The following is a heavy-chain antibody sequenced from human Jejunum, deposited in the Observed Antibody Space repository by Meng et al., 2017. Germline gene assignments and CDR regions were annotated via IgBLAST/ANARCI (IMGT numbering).Heavy chain of an antibody. Sequence: GESLKISCKGSGYMFASYWIGWVRQMPGKGLEWMGIVYPGDSKSIYSPSFQGQVTLSVDKSVSTAYLQWRSLKASDTAMYYCARHLGTMITLGGSFEGGDFYFHSWGQGTQVTVSS. J-gene: IGHJ4*02. CDR2: VYPGDSKS. CDR3: ARHLGTMITLGGSFEGGDFYFHS. CDR1: GYMFASYW. D-gene: IGHD3-16*01. V-gene: IGHV5-51*01.